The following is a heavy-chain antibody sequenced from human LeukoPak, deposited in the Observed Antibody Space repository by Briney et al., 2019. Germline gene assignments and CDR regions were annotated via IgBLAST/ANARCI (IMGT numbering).Heavy chain of an antibody. J-gene: IGHJ4*02. D-gene: IGHD6-13*01. CDR3: VKGLAAVGTNY. CDR1: GFTFSSYA. V-gene: IGHV3-64D*09. CDR2: ISSNGGST. Sequence: GGSLTHSCSASGFTFSSYAIHWVRQAPGKGLEYVSTISSNGGSTYYADSVKGRFTISRDNSKTTLYLQMSSLRVEDTAVYYCVKGLAAVGTNYWGQGTLVTVSS.